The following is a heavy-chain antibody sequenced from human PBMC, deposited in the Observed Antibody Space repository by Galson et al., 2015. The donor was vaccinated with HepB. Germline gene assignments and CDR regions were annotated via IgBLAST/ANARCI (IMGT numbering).Heavy chain of an antibody. D-gene: IGHD1-1*01. V-gene: IGHV7-4-1*02. Sequence: SVKVSCKAYGYTFSTYALNWVRQAPGQGLEWMGWINTNTGEPTYAQGFTGRFVFSLDTSVRTTYLQINSLKAEDTAVYYCARVISTGTGSGDWTTFDYWGQGTLVTVSS. CDR3: ARVISTGTGSGDWTTFDY. CDR1: GYTFSTYA. CDR2: INTNTGEP. J-gene: IGHJ4*02.